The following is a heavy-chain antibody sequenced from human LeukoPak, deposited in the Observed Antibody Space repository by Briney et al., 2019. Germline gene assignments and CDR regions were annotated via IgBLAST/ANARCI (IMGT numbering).Heavy chain of an antibody. CDR2: ISYDGSNK. CDR1: GFTFSSYG. D-gene: IGHD3-22*01. Sequence: GGSLRLSCAASGFTFSSYGMHWVRQAPGKGLEWVAVISYDGSNKYYADSVKGRFTISRDNSKNTLYLQMNSLRAKDTAVYYCANDQYYYDSSGYFPLNYWGQGTLVTVSS. V-gene: IGHV3-30*18. CDR3: ANDQYYYDSSGYFPLNY. J-gene: IGHJ4*02.